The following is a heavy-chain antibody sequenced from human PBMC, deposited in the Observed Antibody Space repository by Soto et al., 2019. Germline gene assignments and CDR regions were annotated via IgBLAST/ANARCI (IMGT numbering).Heavy chain of an antibody. Sequence: TSEMLCLTCTVSGGSIGSGGYYCSWIRQHPGKGLEWIGYIYYSGSTYYNPSLKSRGTISVDTSKNQFSLKLSSVTAADTAVYYRARVRRPTSSGYPDYWGQGTLVPVSS. CDR1: GGSIGSGGYY. CDR2: IYYSGST. CDR3: ARVRRPTSSGYPDY. J-gene: IGHJ4*02. D-gene: IGHD3-22*01. V-gene: IGHV4-31*03.